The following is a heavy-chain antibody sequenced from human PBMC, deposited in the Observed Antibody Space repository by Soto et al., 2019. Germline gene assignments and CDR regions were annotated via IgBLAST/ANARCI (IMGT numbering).Heavy chain of an antibody. CDR2: IYWDDDK. J-gene: IGHJ4*02. CDR3: ADGAISINHGYDV. V-gene: IGHV2-5*02. CDR1: GFSIRNSGVA. Sequence: QITLKESGPTLVKPTQTLTLTCDCSGFSIRNSGVAVGWIRQPPGKALEWLALIYWDDDKRYSPSLKSRLSLTRDTSKNWVVRTMTNMEPVDTGTYYCADGAISINHGYDVWGRGPLVTVPS. D-gene: IGHD2-2*03.